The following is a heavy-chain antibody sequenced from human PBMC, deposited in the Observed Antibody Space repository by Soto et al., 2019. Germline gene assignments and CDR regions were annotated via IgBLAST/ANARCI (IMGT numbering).Heavy chain of an antibody. CDR1: GYTFTSYG. D-gene: IGHD3-3*01. CDR2: ISAYNGNT. Sequence: QVQLVQSGAEVKKPGASVKVSCKASGYTFTSYGISWVRQAPGQGLEWMGWISAYNGNTNYAQKLQDRVTLTTDTSTSTAYMELRSLRSDDTAVYYCARAWSGYYNSRPDYAFDIWGQGTMVTVSS. V-gene: IGHV1-18*01. J-gene: IGHJ3*02. CDR3: ARAWSGYYNSRPDYAFDI.